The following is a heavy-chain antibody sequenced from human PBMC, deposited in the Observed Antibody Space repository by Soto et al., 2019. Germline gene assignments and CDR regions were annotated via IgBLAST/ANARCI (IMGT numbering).Heavy chain of an antibody. CDR2: ISSYNDNT. Sequence: QVQLVQSGAEVKKPGASVKVSCKASGYTFMTYVISWVRQAPGQGLEWMGWISSYNDNTNYAQKLQGRVTITTDTYTSTAHRELRSLRSDATAVYYCARDGLYAGFGRYNYGYSPPRYYGMVVWGQGTTVTVSS. V-gene: IGHV1-18*01. CDR1: GYTFMTYV. CDR3: ARDGLYAGFGRYNYGYSPPRYYGMVV. J-gene: IGHJ6*02. D-gene: IGHD5-18*01.